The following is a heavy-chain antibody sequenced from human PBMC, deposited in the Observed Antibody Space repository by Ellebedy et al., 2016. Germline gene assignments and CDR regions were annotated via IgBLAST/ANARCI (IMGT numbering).Heavy chain of an antibody. CDR3: ARDASGSPDY. CDR2: ISYDGSNK. D-gene: IGHD1-26*01. J-gene: IGHJ4*02. V-gene: IGHV3-30*03. Sequence: GESLKISCAVSGFTFSSYGMHWVRQAPGKGLEWVAVISYDGSNKYYADSVKGRFTISRDNAKNSLYLQMNSLRDEDTAVYYCARDASGSPDYWGQGTLVTVSS. CDR1: GFTFSSYG.